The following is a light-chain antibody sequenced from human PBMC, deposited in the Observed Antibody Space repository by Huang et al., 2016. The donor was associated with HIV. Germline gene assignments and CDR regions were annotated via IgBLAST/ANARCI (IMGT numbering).Light chain of an antibody. CDR2: WGS. CDR3: MQVLQTPLT. J-gene: IGKJ5*01. CDR1: QSLLFSNGYIY. V-gene: IGKV2-28*01. Sequence: ILMTQSPLSLPVTPGEPASISCRSSQSLLFSNGYIYLDWYLQKPGQSPQLLIYWGSNRTSGVPDRFSGSGSGTDFTLKISRVEAGDVGVYYCMQVLQTPLTFGQGTRLEIK.